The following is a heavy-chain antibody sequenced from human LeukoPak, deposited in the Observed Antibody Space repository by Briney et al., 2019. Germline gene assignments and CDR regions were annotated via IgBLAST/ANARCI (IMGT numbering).Heavy chain of an antibody. Sequence: GGSLRLSCAASGFTFSSYAMSWVRQAPGKGLEWVSTVSGNGGITYYADSMKGRFTISRDNSKNTLFLQMNSLRGEDTAVYYCAKDPVYGSGQSHPSDYWGQGTLATVSS. CDR2: VSGNGGIT. V-gene: IGHV3-23*01. D-gene: IGHD3-3*01. CDR3: AKDPVYGSGQSHPSDY. CDR1: GFTFSSYA. J-gene: IGHJ4*02.